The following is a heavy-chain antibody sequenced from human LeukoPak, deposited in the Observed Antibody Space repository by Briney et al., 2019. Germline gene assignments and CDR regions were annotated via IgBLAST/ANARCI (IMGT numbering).Heavy chain of an antibody. CDR2: IYTSGST. Sequence: PSETLSLTCTASGGSISSYYWSWLRQPAGKGLEWIGRIYTSGSTNYNPSLKSRVTISVDKSKNQFSLKLSSVTAADTAVYYCAREPPLAVAGPDYWGQGTLVTVSS. CDR3: AREPPLAVAGPDY. CDR1: GGSISSYY. V-gene: IGHV4-4*07. J-gene: IGHJ4*02. D-gene: IGHD6-19*01.